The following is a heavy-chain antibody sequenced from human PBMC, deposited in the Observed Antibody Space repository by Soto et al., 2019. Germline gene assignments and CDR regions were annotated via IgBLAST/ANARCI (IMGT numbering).Heavy chain of an antibody. CDR1: GGSISSSNW. CDR2: IYHSGST. Sequence: SETLSLTCAVSGGSISSSNWWSWVRQPPGKGLEWIGEIYHSGSTNYNPSLKSRVTISVDKSKNQFSLKLSSVTAADTAVYYCASAPTPPIYSSSQSYNYWGQGTLVTVSS. J-gene: IGHJ4*02. D-gene: IGHD6-13*01. V-gene: IGHV4-4*02. CDR3: ASAPTPPIYSSSQSYNY.